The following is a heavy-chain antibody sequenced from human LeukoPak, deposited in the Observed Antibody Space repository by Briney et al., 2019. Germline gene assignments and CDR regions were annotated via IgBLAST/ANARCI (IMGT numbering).Heavy chain of an antibody. D-gene: IGHD5-18*01. CDR3: ARRGYSYDYFDD. CDR1: GYTFRDYW. J-gene: IGHJ4*02. CDR2: IFPGDSDA. V-gene: IGHV5-51*01. Sequence: GESLKISCKGSGYTFRDYWIGWVRRMPGKGLEWMGIIFPGDSDARYSPSFQGQVTISADKSISTAYLQWSSLKASDTAMYYCARRGYSYDYFDDWGQGTLVTVSS.